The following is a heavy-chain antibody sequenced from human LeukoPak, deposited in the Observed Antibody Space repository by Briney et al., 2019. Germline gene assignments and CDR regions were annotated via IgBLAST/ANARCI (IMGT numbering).Heavy chain of an antibody. D-gene: IGHD6-6*01. CDR2: ISGSGGST. CDR1: GFTFSSYS. J-gene: IGHJ4*02. V-gene: IGHV3-23*01. Sequence: PGGSLRLSCAASGFTFSSYSMSWVRQAPGKGLEWVSAISGSGGSTYYADSVKGRFTISRDNSKNTLYLQMNSLRAEDTAVYYCAGDSEYGFDYWGQGTLVTVSS. CDR3: AGDSEYGFDY.